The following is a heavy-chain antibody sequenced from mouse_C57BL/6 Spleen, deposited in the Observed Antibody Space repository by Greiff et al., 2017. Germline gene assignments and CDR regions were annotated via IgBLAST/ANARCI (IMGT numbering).Heavy chain of an antibody. J-gene: IGHJ2*01. V-gene: IGHV1-82*01. CDR3: AREGLGPFDY. D-gene: IGHD2-13*01. Sequence: VQLQQSGPELVKPGASVKLSCKASGYAFSSSWMNWVKQRPGKGLEWIGRIYPGGGDTYYNGKFKGKATLTADTSSSTAYMQLSSLTCEDSAVYFCAREGLGPFDYWGTGTTRTVFS. CDR1: GYAFSSSW. CDR2: IYPGGGDT.